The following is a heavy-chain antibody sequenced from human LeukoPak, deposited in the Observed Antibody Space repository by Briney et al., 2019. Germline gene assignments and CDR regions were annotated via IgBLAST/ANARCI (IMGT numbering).Heavy chain of an antibody. Sequence: GASVKVSCKASGGTFSSYAISWVRQAPGQGLEWMGRIIPILGIANYAQKFQGRVTITADKSTSTAYMELSSLRSEDTAVYYCLHRGSSGYDYWGQGTLVTVSS. CDR2: IIPILGIA. V-gene: IGHV1-69*04. CDR1: GGTFSSYA. D-gene: IGHD5-12*01. CDR3: LHRGSSGYDY. J-gene: IGHJ4*02.